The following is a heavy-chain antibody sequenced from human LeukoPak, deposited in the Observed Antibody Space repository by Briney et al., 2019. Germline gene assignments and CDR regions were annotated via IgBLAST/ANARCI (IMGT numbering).Heavy chain of an antibody. J-gene: IGHJ4*02. CDR3: AKGGWLDD. CDR2: ISWNSGSI. CDR1: GFTFDDYA. V-gene: IGHV3-9*01. D-gene: IGHD6-19*01. Sequence: GGSLRLSCAASGFTFDDYAMHWVRQAPGKGLEWVSGISWNSGSIGYADPVKGRFTISRDNAKNSLYLQMNSLRAEDTAVYYCAKGGWLDDWGQGTLVTVSS.